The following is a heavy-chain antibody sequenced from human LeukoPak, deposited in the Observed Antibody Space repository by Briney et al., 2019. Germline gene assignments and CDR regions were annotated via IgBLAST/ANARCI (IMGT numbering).Heavy chain of an antibody. Sequence: SETLSLTCTVSGDSISSSSYYWGWIRQPPGKGLEWIGIIYHSGSTYYNPSLKSRVTISVDTSKNQFSLKLSSVTAADTAVYYCARSLLNYYYGMAVWGQGTTVTVSS. CDR1: GDSISSSSYY. V-gene: IGHV4-39*01. CDR3: ARSLLNYYYGMAV. D-gene: IGHD2-8*01. J-gene: IGHJ6*02. CDR2: IYHSGST.